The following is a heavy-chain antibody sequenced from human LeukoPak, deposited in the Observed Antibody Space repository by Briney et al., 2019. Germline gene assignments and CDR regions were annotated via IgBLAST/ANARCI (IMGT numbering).Heavy chain of an antibody. CDR3: AREGSSGYYYGY. V-gene: IGHV1-69*05. D-gene: IGHD3-22*01. CDR2: IIPIFGTA. Sequence: SVKVSCKASGGTFSSYAISWVRQAPGQGLEWMGGIIPIFGTANYAQKFQGRVTITTDESTSTDYMELSSLRSEDTAVYYCAREGSSGYYYGYWGQGTLVTVSS. J-gene: IGHJ4*02. CDR1: GGTFSSYA.